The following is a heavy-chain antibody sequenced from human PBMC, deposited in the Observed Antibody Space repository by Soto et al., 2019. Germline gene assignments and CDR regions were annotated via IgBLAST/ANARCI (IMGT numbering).Heavy chain of an antibody. J-gene: IGHJ6*02. V-gene: IGHV1-18*01. CDR3: ARDFLYCSGGSCYSTGPSYGMDV. D-gene: IGHD2-15*01. Sequence: QVQLVQSGAEVKKPGASVKVSCKASGYTFTSYGISWVRQAPGQGLEWMGWISAYNGNTNYAQKLQGRVTMTTDTDTSTAYMELRSMRSDDTAVYYCARDFLYCSGGSCYSTGPSYGMDVWGQGTTVTVSS. CDR1: GYTFTSYG. CDR2: ISAYNGNT.